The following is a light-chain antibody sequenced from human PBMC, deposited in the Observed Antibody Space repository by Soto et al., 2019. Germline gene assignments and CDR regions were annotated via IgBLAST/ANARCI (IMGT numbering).Light chain of an antibody. CDR1: QSLLHSNGYNY. V-gene: IGKV2-28*01. J-gene: IGKJ3*01. Sequence: DIVVTQSPLSLPVTPGEPASISCRSSQSLLHSNGYNYLDWYLQKPGQSPQLLIYLGSNRASGVPDRFSGSGSGTDFTLKISRVEAEDVGVYYCMQALQTELTFGPGTKVDIK. CDR3: MQALQTELT. CDR2: LGS.